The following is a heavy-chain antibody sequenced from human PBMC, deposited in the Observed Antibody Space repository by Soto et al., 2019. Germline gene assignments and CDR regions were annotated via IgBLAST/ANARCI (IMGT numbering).Heavy chain of an antibody. CDR2: ISSSSSTI. V-gene: IGHV3-48*02. J-gene: IGHJ6*02. Sequence: GALRLSCAGSGFTFSRYSMNWGCQAPGKGLEWVSYISSSSSTIYYADSVKGRFTISRDNAKNSLYLQMNSLRDEDTAVYYCASNPPYYYYYGMDVWGQGTTVTVSS. CDR3: ASNPPYYYYYGMDV. CDR1: GFTFSRYS.